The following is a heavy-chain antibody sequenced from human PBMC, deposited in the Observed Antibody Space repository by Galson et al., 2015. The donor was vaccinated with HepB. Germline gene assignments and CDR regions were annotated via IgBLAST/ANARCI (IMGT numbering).Heavy chain of an antibody. CDR2: IIPIFGTA. CDR1: GGTFSSYA. V-gene: IGHV1-69*13. CDR3: AREGCSGGSCYSFRNRGFDY. Sequence: SVKVSCKASGGTFSSYAISWVRQAPGQGLEWMGGIIPIFGTANYAQKFQGRVTITADESTSTAYMELSGLRSEDTAVYYCAREGCSGGSCYSFRNRGFDYWGQGTLVTVSS. D-gene: IGHD2-15*01. J-gene: IGHJ4*02.